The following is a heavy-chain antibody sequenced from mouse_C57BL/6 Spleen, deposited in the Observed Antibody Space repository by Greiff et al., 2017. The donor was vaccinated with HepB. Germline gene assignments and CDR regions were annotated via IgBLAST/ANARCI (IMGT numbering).Heavy chain of an antibody. CDR3: TRRGSNYEGGTWFAY. Sequence: QVQLQQSGAELVRPGASVTLSCKASGYTFTDYEMHWVKQTPVHGLEWIGAIDPETGGTAYNQKFKGKAILTADKSSSTAYMELRSLTSEDSAVYYCTRRGSNYEGGTWFAYWGQGTLVTVSA. J-gene: IGHJ3*01. V-gene: IGHV1-15*01. D-gene: IGHD2-5*01. CDR1: GYTFTDYE. CDR2: IDPETGGT.